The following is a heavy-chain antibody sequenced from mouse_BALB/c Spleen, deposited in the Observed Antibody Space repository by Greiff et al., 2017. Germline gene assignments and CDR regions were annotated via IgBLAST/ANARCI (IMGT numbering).Heavy chain of an antibody. Sequence: LQQPGSELVRPGASVKLSCKASGYTFTSYWMHWVKQRPGQGLEWIGNIYPGSGSTNYDEKFKSKATLTVDTSSSTAYMQLSRLTSEDSAVYYCPAYGNYEGAMDYWGQGTSVTVSS. J-gene: IGHJ4*01. D-gene: IGHD2-1*01. CDR1: GYTFTSYW. CDR3: PAYGNYEGAMDY. V-gene: IGHV1S22*01. CDR2: IYPGSGST.